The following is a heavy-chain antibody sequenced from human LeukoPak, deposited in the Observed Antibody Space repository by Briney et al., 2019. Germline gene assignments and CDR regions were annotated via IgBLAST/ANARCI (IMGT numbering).Heavy chain of an antibody. CDR3: ARDWGYCIGGSCYFWFDP. V-gene: IGHV4-61*02. D-gene: IGHD2-15*01. J-gene: IGHJ5*02. CDR2: IYTSGST. Sequence: SQTLSLTCTVSGGSISSGSYYWSWIRQPAGKGLEWIGRIYTSGSTNYNPSLKSRVTISVDTSKNQFSLKLSSVTAADTAVYYCARDWGYCIGGSCYFWFDPWGQGTLVTVSS. CDR1: GGSISSGSYY.